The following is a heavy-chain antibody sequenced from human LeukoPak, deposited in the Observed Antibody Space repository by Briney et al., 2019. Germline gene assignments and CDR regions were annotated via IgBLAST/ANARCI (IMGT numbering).Heavy chain of an antibody. D-gene: IGHD3-10*01. CDR2: ISNDGNNK. CDR3: ARPDDSESFYRANHY. Sequence: GGSLRLSCAASGFSFNSYPMHWVRQAPGKGLEWVAVISNDGNNKYADSVKGRFTISRDNSNNTLSLQMNGLRVEDTAVYYCARPDDSESFYRANHYWGRGTLVTVS. V-gene: IGHV3-30*04. CDR1: GFSFNSYP. J-gene: IGHJ4*02.